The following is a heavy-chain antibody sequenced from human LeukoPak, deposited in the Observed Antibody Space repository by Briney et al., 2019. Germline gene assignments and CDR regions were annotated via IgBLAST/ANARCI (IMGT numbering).Heavy chain of an antibody. CDR3: TLTAGYCSGGSCYGY. CDR2: IKSKTDGGTT. Sequence: GGSLRLSCAASGFTFSNAWMSWVRQAPGKGLERVGRIKSKTDGGTTDYAAPVKGRFTISRDDSKNTLYLQMNSLKTEDTAVYYCTLTAGYCSGGSCYGYWGQGTLVTVSS. J-gene: IGHJ4*02. D-gene: IGHD2-15*01. V-gene: IGHV3-15*01. CDR1: GFTFSNAW.